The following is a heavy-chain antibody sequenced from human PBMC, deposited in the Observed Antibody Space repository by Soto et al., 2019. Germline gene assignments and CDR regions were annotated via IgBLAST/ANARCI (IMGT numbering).Heavy chain of an antibody. CDR3: ARDHCTGPSCYWNYFDN. J-gene: IGHJ4*02. Sequence: QVQLVQSGAEVKKPGASVKVSCKASGYSFTSYGISWVRQAPGQGLEWMGWISGYNSDTKYDQMFQGRVTMTTDTSTSTVYMELRTLRSDDTAVYYCARDHCTGPSCYWNYFDNWGQGTLVTVSS. CDR2: ISGYNSDT. V-gene: IGHV1-18*01. D-gene: IGHD2-2*01. CDR1: GYSFTSYG.